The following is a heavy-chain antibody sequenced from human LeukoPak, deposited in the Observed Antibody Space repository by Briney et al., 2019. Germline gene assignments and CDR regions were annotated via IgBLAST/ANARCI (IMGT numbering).Heavy chain of an antibody. Sequence: PGGSLRLSCAASGFTFSSYGMSWVRQAPGKGLEWVSAISGSGGSTYYADSVKGRFTISRDNSKNTLYLQMNSLRAEDTAVYYCAKDPVDYGDYYFDYWGQGTLVTVSS. D-gene: IGHD4-17*01. V-gene: IGHV3-23*01. CDR3: AKDPVDYGDYYFDY. CDR1: GFTFSSYG. CDR2: ISGSGGST. J-gene: IGHJ4*02.